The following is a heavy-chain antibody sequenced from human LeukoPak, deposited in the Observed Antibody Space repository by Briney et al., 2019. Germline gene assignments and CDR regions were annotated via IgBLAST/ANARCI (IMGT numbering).Heavy chain of an antibody. V-gene: IGHV4-61*02. D-gene: IGHD3-9*01. CDR1: GGSISSGSYY. CDR3: ARGYFDWLFLDY. Sequence: KPSQTLSLTCTVSGGSISSGSYYWNWIRQPAGKGLEWIGRIYTSGSTNYNPSLKSRVTISVDTSKNQFSLKLSSVTAADTAVYYCARGYFDWLFLDYWGQGTLVTVSS. J-gene: IGHJ4*02. CDR2: IYTSGST.